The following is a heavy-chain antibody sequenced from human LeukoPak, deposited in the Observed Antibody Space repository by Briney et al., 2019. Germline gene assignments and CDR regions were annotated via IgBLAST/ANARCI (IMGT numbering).Heavy chain of an antibody. CDR3: ASVRKGYCSSTSCYAKGYYYYYMDV. V-gene: IGHV4-61*02. CDR2: MYTSGST. CDR1: GGSISSGSYY. J-gene: IGHJ6*03. Sequence: PSETLSLTCTVSGGSISSGSYYWSWIRQPAGKGLEWIGRMYTSGSTNYNPSLKSRVTISVDTSKNQFSLKLSSVTAADTAVYYCASVRKGYCSSTSCYAKGYYYYYMDVWGKGTTVTISS. D-gene: IGHD2-2*01.